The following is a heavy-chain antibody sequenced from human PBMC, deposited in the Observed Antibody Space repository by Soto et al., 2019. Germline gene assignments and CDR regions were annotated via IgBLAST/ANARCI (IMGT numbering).Heavy chain of an antibody. D-gene: IGHD6-13*01. Sequence: SETLSLTCTVSSGSISNYYWTWIRQPPGKGLEWIGYIYYNGSTSYNPSLRSRVTMSVDTSKNQFSLKVNSVTAADTAVYYCARVLGYSRDYYYFDVLDVRAQGSTVTVS. V-gene: IGHV4-59*01. CDR3: ARVLGYSRDYYYFDVLDV. CDR1: SGSISNYY. CDR2: IYYNGST. J-gene: IGHJ6*02.